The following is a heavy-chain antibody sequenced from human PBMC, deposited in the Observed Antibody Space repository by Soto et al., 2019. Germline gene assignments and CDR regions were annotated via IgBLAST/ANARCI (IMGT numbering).Heavy chain of an antibody. CDR3: ARGRYNWNQGAFDI. V-gene: IGHV4-30-4*01. CDR1: GGSISSNDYY. D-gene: IGHD1-20*01. J-gene: IGHJ3*02. Sequence: SETLSLTCTVSGGSISSNDYYWSWIRQPPGKGLEWIGYIYYSGSTYYNPSLKSRVTISADTSKTQFSLKLTSVTAADTAVYYCARGRYNWNQGAFDIWGQGTVVTVSS. CDR2: IYYSGST.